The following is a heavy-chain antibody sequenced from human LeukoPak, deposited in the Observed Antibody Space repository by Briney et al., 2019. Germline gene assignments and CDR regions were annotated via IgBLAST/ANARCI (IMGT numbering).Heavy chain of an antibody. Sequence: PSETLSLTCTVSGGSMSGHWWSWVRQSPGKGLEWIAHIYHTGLTYFNPSLQSRVTISVDTSKKQFSLPLSSVTAADAAVYFCAKYMTVSTSRHYMDVWGKGTTVAVSS. CDR3: AKYMTVSTSRHYMDV. V-gene: IGHV4-59*11. CDR2: IYHTGLT. D-gene: IGHD2-2*01. J-gene: IGHJ6*03. CDR1: GGSMSGHW.